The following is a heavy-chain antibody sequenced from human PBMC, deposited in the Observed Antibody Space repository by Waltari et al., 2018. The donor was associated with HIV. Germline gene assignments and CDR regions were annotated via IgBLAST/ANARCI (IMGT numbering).Heavy chain of an antibody. CDR1: GFTFSSSR. D-gene: IGHD3-16*01. CDR3: AREEGGGNAYYYYGMDV. CDR2: IGSSFGTI. Sequence: EAHLVGFGGGLVQPGGSLTLSWAASGFTFSSSRLTWDRQAPGKGREWILYIGSSFGTIFYADSVKGRFTISRDKAKNPLYLQLNSLRAEDTAVYYCAREEGGGNAYYYYGMDVWGQGTTVTVSS. V-gene: IGHV3-48*01. J-gene: IGHJ6*02.